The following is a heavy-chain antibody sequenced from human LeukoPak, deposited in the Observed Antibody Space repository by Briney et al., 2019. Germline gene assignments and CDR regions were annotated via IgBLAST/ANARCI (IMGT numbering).Heavy chain of an antibody. V-gene: IGHV3-30*03. D-gene: IGHD1-26*01. CDR3: ATSGGSYLSGYYGMDV. CDR2: ISHDGSNI. Sequence: PGGSLRLSCVASGFTFYSYGMHWVRQAPGKGLEWVAVISHDGSNIHYGDSVKGRFTISRDNSKNTLYLQMNSLRAEDTAVYYCATSGGSYLSGYYGMDVWGQGTTVTVSS. J-gene: IGHJ6*02. CDR1: GFTFYSYG.